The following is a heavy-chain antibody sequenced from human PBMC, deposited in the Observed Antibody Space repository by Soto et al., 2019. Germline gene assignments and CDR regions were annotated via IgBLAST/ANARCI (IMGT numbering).Heavy chain of an antibody. J-gene: IGHJ6*02. D-gene: IGHD2-15*01. CDR2: ISDSGGST. CDR1: GFTFSSYS. Sequence: GGSLRLSCAASGFTFSSYSMNWVRQAPGKGLEWVSVISDSGGSTYYPDSVKGRFTISRDNAKNSLYLQMNSLRAEDTAVYYCARVAAVGYSGGYCSGGSCYHYGMDVWGQGTTVTVSS. CDR3: ARVAAVGYSGGYCSGGSCYHYGMDV. V-gene: IGHV3-23*01.